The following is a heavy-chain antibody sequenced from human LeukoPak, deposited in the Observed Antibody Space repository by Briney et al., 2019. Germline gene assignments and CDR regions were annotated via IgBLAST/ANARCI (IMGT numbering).Heavy chain of an antibody. CDR1: GYTFTSYG. D-gene: IGHD2-15*01. Sequence: ASVKVSCKAPGYTFTSYGISWVRQAPGQGLEWMGWISAYNGNTNYAQKLQGRVTMTTDTSTSTAYMELRSLRSDDTAVYYCARSGPRRDGSSWVYSWGQGTLVTVSS. J-gene: IGHJ5*01. CDR2: ISAYNGNT. CDR3: ARSGPRRDGSSWVYS. V-gene: IGHV1-18*01.